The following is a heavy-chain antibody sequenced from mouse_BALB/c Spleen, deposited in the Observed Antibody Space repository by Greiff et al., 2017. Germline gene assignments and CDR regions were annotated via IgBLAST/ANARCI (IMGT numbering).Heavy chain of an antibody. CDR3: ARQRGSSSWFAY. D-gene: IGHD1-1*01. J-gene: IGHJ3*01. V-gene: IGHV5-12-1*01. CDR2: ISSGGGST. Sequence: EVKLMESGGGLVKPGGSLKLSCAASGFAFSSYDMSWVRQTPEKRLEWVAYISSGGGSTYYPDTVKGRFTISRDNAKNTLYLQMSSLKSEDTAMYYCARQRGSSSWFAYWGQGTLVTVSA. CDR1: GFAFSSYD.